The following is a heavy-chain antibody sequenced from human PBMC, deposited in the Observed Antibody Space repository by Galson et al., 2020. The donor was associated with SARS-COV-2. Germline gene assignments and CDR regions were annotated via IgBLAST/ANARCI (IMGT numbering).Heavy chain of an antibody. J-gene: IGHJ4*02. CDR1: GYTFTSYG. D-gene: IGHD3-22*01. Sequence: ASVKVSCKASGYTFTSYGISWVRQAPGQGLEWMGWISAYNGNTNYAQKLQGRVTMTTDTSTSTAYMELRSLRSDDTAVYYCARLEEDYDSSGYYYVPVYWGQGTLVTVSS. V-gene: IGHV1-18*01. CDR3: ARLEEDYDSSGYYYVPVY. CDR2: ISAYNGNT.